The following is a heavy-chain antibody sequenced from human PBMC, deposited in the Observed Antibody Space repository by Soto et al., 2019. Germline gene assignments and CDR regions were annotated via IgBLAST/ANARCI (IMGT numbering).Heavy chain of an antibody. CDR2: IYSGGST. D-gene: IGHD3-10*01. CDR1: GFTVSSNY. V-gene: IGHV3-53*04. CDR3: AGGVRGVISYFDY. J-gene: IGHJ4*02. Sequence: EVQLVESGGGLVQPGGSLRLSCAASGFTVSSNYMSWVRQAPGKGLEWVSVIYSGGSTYYADSVKGRFTISRHNSKNTLYLQMNSLRAEDTAVYYCAGGVRGVISYFDYWGQGTLVTVSS.